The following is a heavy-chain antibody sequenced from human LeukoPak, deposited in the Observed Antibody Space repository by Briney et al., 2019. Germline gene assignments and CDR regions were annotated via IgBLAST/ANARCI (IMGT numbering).Heavy chain of an antibody. CDR2: LSGSGGRT. CDR1: GFIFSNYG. V-gene: IGHV3-23*01. CDR3: ARIDYYSGGYFDY. J-gene: IGHJ4*02. D-gene: IGHD3-22*01. Sequence: GGSLRLSCTTSGFIFSNYGMSWVRQAPGKGLEWVSGLSGSGGRTYYADSVKGRFTISRDNSKNTLYLQMNSLRAEDTAVYYCARIDYYSGGYFDYWGQGTLVTVSS.